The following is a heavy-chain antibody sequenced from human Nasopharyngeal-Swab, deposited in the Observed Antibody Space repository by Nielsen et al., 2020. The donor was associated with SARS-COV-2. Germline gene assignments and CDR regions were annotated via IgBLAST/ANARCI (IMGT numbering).Heavy chain of an antibody. J-gene: IGHJ4*02. D-gene: IGHD3-10*01. CDR3: AREGITYHYGSGSYYSDY. CDR1: GYTFTSYG. Sequence: ASVKVSCKASGYTFTSYGISWVRQAPGQGLEWMGWISAYNGNTNYAQKLQGRVTMTTDTSTSTAYMERRSLRSDDTAVYYCAREGITYHYGSGSYYSDYWGQGTLVTVSS. CDR2: ISAYNGNT. V-gene: IGHV1-18*01.